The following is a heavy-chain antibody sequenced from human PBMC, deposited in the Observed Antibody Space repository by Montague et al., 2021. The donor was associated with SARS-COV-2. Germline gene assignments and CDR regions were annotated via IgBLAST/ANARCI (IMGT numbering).Heavy chain of an antibody. CDR1: GGSISTYY. Sequence: SETLSLTCTVSGGSISTYYWSWIRQPPGKGLEWIGYVYYSGSTNYNPSLKSRVTISVDMSKNQFSLKLSSVTAADTAVYYCARDNEHYYCPNCYYRMDVWGQGTTVTVSS. V-gene: IGHV4-59*01. J-gene: IGHJ6*02. CDR2: VYYSGST. CDR3: ARDNEHYYCPNCYYRMDV. D-gene: IGHD3-10*01.